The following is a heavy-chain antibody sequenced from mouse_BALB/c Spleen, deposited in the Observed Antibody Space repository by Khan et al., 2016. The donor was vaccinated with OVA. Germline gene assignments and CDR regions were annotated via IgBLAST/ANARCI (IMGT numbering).Heavy chain of an antibody. CDR3: GRKSTRASY. D-gene: IGHD3-1*01. J-gene: IGHJ2*01. V-gene: IGHV1-4*01. Sequence: VQLQESGAELVKPGASVKMSCKASGYTFTSYTMHWVKQRPGQGLEWIGYINPSSGYTKYNQNFKDKATLTADKSSSTAYMQLSSLTSEDSAVYDSGRKSTRASYWGQGTTLTVSA. CDR2: INPSSGYT. CDR1: GYTFTSYT.